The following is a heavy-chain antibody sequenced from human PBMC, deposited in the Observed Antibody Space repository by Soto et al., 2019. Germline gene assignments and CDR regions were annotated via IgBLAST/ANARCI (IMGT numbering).Heavy chain of an antibody. V-gene: IGHV1-46*01. D-gene: IGHD3-22*01. Sequence: ASVKVSCKASGYTFTSYYMHWVRQAPGQGLEWMGIINPSGGSTSYAQKFQGRVTMTRDTSTSTVYMELSSLRSEDTAVYYCARGSGARTYYYDSSGRVDYWGQGTLVTVSP. J-gene: IGHJ4*02. CDR2: INPSGGST. CDR1: GYTFTSYY. CDR3: ARGSGARTYYYDSSGRVDY.